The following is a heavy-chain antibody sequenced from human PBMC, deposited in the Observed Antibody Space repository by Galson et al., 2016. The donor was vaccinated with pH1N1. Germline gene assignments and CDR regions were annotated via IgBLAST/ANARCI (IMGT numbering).Heavy chain of an antibody. CDR1: GFIFTTYA. CDR3: ATGGDYAFLY. V-gene: IGHV3-30*02. D-gene: IGHD3-3*01. J-gene: IGHJ4*02. Sequence: SLRLSCAASGFIFTTYAMDWVRQAPGKGLEWVTFINPDGNVKWYADSVKGRFTISRDTSKNTLFLQMNSLRPEDTAVYYCATGGDYAFLYWGQGVLVTVSS. CDR2: INPDGNVK.